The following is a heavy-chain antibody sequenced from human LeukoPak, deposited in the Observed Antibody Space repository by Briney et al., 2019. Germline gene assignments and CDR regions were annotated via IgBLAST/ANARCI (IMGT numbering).Heavy chain of an antibody. D-gene: IGHD3-16*01. CDR2: IYYSGST. CDR1: GGSFSGYY. J-gene: IGHJ4*02. V-gene: IGHV4-59*12. CDR3: ARVGDYALKD. Sequence: SETLSLTCAVYGGSFSGYYWTWIRQPAGKGLEWIGYIYYSGSTNYNPSLKSRVTISVDTSKNQFSLKLSSVTAADTAVYYCARVGDYALKDWGQGTLVTVSS.